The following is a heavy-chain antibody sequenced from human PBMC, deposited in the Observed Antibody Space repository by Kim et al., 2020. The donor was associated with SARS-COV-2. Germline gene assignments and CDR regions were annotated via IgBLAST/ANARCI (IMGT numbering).Heavy chain of an antibody. CDR3: ARVNDILTGYYYFDY. Sequence: SETLSLTCIVSGGSISSGDYYWSWIRQPPGKGLEWIGYIYYSGTTYYNPSLKSRLTISVDTSKNQFSLKLSSVTAADTAVYYCARVNDILTGYYYFDYWGQGTLVTVSS. CDR2: IYYSGTT. CDR1: GGSISSGDYY. J-gene: IGHJ4*02. D-gene: IGHD3-9*01. V-gene: IGHV4-30-4*01.